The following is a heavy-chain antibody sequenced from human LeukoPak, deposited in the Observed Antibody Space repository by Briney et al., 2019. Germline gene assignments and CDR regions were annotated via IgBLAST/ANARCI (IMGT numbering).Heavy chain of an antibody. CDR1: GLTFSNNW. Sequence: PGGSVRLSYAASGLTFSNNWMSWVRQAPGMGLEWVANIKQDGGETYYMNSVKGRFTISRDNAKNALYLHMSRLRVEDTAVYYCASLGRGYDVNFCDPWGQGTLVTVSS. D-gene: IGHD3-16*01. J-gene: IGHJ5*02. CDR3: ASLGRGYDVNFCDP. CDR2: IKQDGGET. V-gene: IGHV3-7*01.